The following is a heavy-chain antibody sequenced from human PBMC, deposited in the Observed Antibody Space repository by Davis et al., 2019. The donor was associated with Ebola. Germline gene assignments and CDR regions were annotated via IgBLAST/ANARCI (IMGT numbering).Heavy chain of an antibody. CDR2: IYYSGST. J-gene: IGHJ4*02. CDR3: ASASYGYYFDY. Sequence: PSETLSLTCTVSGDSISSGAYYWGWIRQHPERGLEWIGYIYYSGSTYYNPSLKSRVTISVDTSKNQFSLKLSSVTAADTAVYYCASASYGYYFDYWGQGTLVTVSS. V-gene: IGHV4-31*03. D-gene: IGHD5-18*01. CDR1: GDSISSGAYY.